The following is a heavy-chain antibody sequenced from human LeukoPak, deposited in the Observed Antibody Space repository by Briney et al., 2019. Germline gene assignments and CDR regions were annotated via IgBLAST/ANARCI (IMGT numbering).Heavy chain of an antibody. CDR2: ISSSGSTI. CDR1: GFTYSSYE. CDR3: AELGITMIGGV. J-gene: IGHJ6*04. V-gene: IGHV3-48*03. D-gene: IGHD3-10*02. Sequence: GGSLRLSCAASGFTYSSYEMNWVRQAPGKGLEWVSYISSSGSTIYYADSVKGRFTISRDNAKNSLYLQMNSLRAEDTDVYYCAELGITMIGGVWGKGTTVTISS.